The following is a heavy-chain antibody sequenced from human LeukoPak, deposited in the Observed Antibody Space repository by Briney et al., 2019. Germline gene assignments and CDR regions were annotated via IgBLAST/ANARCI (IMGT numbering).Heavy chain of an antibody. Sequence: SQTLSLTSTFTGASMSSYYWSWIRQPPGKGLDWIGDIYNSEKTNHNPSLKSRVTISVDTSKNQFSLKLTSVTAADTAVYYCARWDSGRAGFDYWGQGTRVTVSS. CDR1: GASMSSYY. CDR2: IYNSEKT. CDR3: ARWDSGRAGFDY. J-gene: IGHJ4*02. V-gene: IGHV4-59*01. D-gene: IGHD6-19*01.